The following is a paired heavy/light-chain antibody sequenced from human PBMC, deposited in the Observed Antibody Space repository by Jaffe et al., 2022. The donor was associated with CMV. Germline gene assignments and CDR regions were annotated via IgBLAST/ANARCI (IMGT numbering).Light chain of an antibody. J-gene: IGKJ2*01. CDR3: QQYNSFPYT. V-gene: IGKV1-5*03. Sequence: DIQMTQSPSTLSASVGDRVTITCRASQSISSWLAWYQQKPGKAPKLLIYKASNLESEAPSRFTGSGSGTEFTLTISSLQPDDFATYHCQQYNSFPYTFGQGTKLEIK. CDR2: KAS. CDR1: QSISSW.
Heavy chain of an antibody. CDR2: IRSKPYGGTT. J-gene: IGHJ5*02. Sequence: EVQLVESGGGLVKPGRSLRLSCTASGFTLGDYSMNWFRQAPGKGLEWVGFIRSKPYGGTTQYAASVKGRFTISRDESKSTAYLQMNSLKIEDTAIYYCTRDRDAFPYCNGGMCYWGPPSFDPRGQGTRVTVSS. V-gene: IGHV3-49*05. CDR1: GFTLGDYS. D-gene: IGHD2-15*01. CDR3: TRDRDAFPYCNGGMCYWGPPSFDP.